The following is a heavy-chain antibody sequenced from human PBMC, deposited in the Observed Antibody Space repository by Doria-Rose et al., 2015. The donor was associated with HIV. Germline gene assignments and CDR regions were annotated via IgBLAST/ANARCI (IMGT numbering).Heavy chain of an antibody. CDR3: ARQTFYYMDV. Sequence: QVQLQESGPGLVKPSETLSLTCTVSGDSINSYYWSWIRQPPGKGLEWIVYIHDIGATNYSHSIMSRVTISADTSKTQFSLKLSSLTAADTAVYYCARQTFYYMDVWGKGTTVTVSS. CDR2: IHDIGAT. J-gene: IGHJ6*03. CDR1: GDSINSYY. V-gene: IGHV4-59*08. D-gene: IGHD3-16*01.